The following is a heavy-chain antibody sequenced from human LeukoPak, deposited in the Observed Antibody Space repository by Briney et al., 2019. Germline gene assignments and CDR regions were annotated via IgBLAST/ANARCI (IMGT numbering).Heavy chain of an antibody. Sequence: SQTLSLTCTVSGGSFNSGSYYWSWIRQPAGKGLEWVGRIYTSGSTNYNPSLKSRVTISVDTSKNQFSLQLTSVTAADTAVYYCARAMRVDRFFDYWGQGILVTVS. CDR3: ARAMRVDRFFDY. V-gene: IGHV4-61*02. CDR2: IYTSGST. D-gene: IGHD5-12*01. J-gene: IGHJ4*02. CDR1: GGSFNSGSYY.